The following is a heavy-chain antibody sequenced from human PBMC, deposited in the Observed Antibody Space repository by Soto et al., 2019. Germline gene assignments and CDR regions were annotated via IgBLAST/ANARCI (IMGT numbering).Heavy chain of an antibody. V-gene: IGHV2-5*02. CDR2: VYWDDDK. Sequence: IFSKESGPTLVKPTETLTLTCTFSGFSLTTGVGVGWVRQPPGKALEWLALVYWDDDKHYTPSLMSRLTITKDISKRQVVLTMTNMDPVDTATYYCATLTADFWGPGTLVTVSS. J-gene: IGHJ4*02. CDR1: GFSLTTGVG. CDR3: ATLTADF.